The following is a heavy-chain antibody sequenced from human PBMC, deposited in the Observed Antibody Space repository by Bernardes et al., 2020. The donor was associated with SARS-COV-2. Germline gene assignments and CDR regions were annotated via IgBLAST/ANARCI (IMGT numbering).Heavy chain of an antibody. CDR1: GGSFSGYY. CDR3: ARVQRVPAADLYSSWVLAFDI. Sequence: SEPLSLTCADYGGSFSGYYWSWIRQPPGKGLEWIGEINHSGSTNYNPSLKSRVTISVDTSKNQFSLKLSSVTAADTAVYYCARVQRVPAADLYSSWVLAFDIWGQGTMVTVSS. J-gene: IGHJ3*02. CDR2: INHSGST. D-gene: IGHD2-2*01. V-gene: IGHV4-34*01.